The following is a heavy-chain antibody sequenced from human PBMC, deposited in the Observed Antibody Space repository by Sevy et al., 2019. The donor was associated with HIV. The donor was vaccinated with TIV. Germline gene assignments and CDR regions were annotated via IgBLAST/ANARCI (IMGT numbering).Heavy chain of an antibody. CDR1: GFTFSAYA. V-gene: IGHV3-23*01. J-gene: IGHJ6*02. D-gene: IGHD2-2*01. Sequence: GGSLRLSCAASGFTFSAYAMNWVRQAPGKGLEWVSAISGKGRNTHYTDSVKGRFSRSRDNSNNTLYLQMNSLRAEDTAVYYCAKTIDSGGGVVPAANYFYYGLDVWGQGTTVTVSS. CDR3: AKTIDSGGGVVPAANYFYYGLDV. CDR2: ISGKGRNT.